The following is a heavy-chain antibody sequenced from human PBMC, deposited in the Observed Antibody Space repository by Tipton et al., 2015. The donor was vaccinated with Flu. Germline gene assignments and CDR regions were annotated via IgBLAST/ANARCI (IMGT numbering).Heavy chain of an antibody. J-gene: IGHJ6*02. Sequence: QVQLVQSGGGVVQPGRSLRLSCAGSGFTLTTHAMHWVRQAPGKGLEWVAVISHDGSKRFYGDSVKGRFTVSRDNSKNTMYLEMNSLTAEDTAVFYCARDRNGWVPECMDVWGQGTMVIVSS. CDR1: GFTLTTHA. CDR2: ISHDGSKR. CDR3: ARDRNGWVPECMDV. D-gene: IGHD1-26*01. V-gene: IGHV3-30*04.